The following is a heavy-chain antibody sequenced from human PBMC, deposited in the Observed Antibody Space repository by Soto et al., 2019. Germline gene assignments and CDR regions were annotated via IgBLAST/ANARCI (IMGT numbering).Heavy chain of an antibody. V-gene: IGHV4-59*01. J-gene: IGHJ4*02. Sequence: SETLSLTCTVSGGSISSYYWSWIRQPPGKGLEWIGYIYYSGSTNYNPSLKSRVTISVDTSKNQFSLKLSSVTAADTAVYYCARKGSGYYQNPSAFAYWRQGTLVTVSS. CDR3: ARKGSGYYQNPSAFAY. CDR2: IYYSGST. D-gene: IGHD3-3*01. CDR1: GGSISSYY.